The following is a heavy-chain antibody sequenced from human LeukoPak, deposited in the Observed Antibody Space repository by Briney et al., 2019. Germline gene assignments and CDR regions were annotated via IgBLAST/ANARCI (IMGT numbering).Heavy chain of an antibody. CDR1: GFTFSSYA. D-gene: IGHD3-22*01. CDR3: ASPLRRDSSVLSWFDP. CDR2: ISGSGGST. J-gene: IGHJ5*02. V-gene: IGHV3-23*01. Sequence: GGSLRLSCAASGFTFSSYAMSWVRQAPGKGLEWVSAISGSGGSTYYADSVKGRFTISRDNSKNTLYPQMNSLRAEDTAVYYCASPLRRDSSVLSWFDPWGQGTLVTVSS.